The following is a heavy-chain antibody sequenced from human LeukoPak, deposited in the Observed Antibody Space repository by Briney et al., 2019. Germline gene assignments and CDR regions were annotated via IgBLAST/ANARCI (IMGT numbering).Heavy chain of an antibody. CDR1: GGSIRRYY. V-gene: IGHV4-34*01. D-gene: IGHD5-12*01. CDR3: ARNAVARDDY. CDR2: INHSGST. J-gene: IGHJ4*02. Sequence: PSETLSLTCTVYGGSIRRYYWSWIRQPPGKGLEWIGEINHSGSTNYNPSLKSRVTISVDTSKNQFSLKLSSVTAADTAVYYCARNAVARDDYRRQGTMVTVSS.